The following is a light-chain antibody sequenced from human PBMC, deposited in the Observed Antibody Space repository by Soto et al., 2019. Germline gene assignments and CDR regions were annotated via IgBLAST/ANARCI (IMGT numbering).Light chain of an antibody. CDR1: QDISNY. CDR2: DAS. V-gene: IGKV1-33*01. Sequence: DIQMTQSPSSLSASVGDRVTITCQASQDISNYLNWYQQKPGKDPKLLIYDASNLETGVPSRFSGSGSGTDFTFTISSLQPEDIATYYCQQYDNRPPMYTFGQGTKLEIK. J-gene: IGKJ2*01. CDR3: QQYDNRPPMYT.